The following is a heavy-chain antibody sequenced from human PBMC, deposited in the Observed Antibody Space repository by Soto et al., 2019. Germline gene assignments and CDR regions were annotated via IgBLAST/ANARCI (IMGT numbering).Heavy chain of an antibody. J-gene: IGHJ4*02. CDR1: GYTFTTYG. Sequence: QVQLVQSGGEVKKPGASVKVSCKTSGYTFTTYGISWVRQAPGQGLEWVGWISAYSGKTHYAQKFQGKVTKTTDTSTNTAYLELRSLRSDETAVYYCARDPYLGDHQYWGQGTLVTVSS. CDR2: ISAYSGKT. V-gene: IGHV1-18*01. CDR3: ARDPYLGDHQY. D-gene: IGHD3-16*01.